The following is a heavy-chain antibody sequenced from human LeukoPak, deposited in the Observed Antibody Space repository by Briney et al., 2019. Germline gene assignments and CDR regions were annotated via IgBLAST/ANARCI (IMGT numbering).Heavy chain of an antibody. V-gene: IGHV3-7*01. J-gene: IGHJ4*02. CDR2: IKDDGSET. CDR3: AREPRGYSYGL. Sequence: GGSLRLSCAASRFTFSNYWMAWVRPAPGKGLGWVANIKDDGSETYYVASVKGRFTISRDNAKDSLYLQMNSLRAEDTAVYYCAREPRGYSYGLWGRGTLVTVSS. CDR1: RFTFSNYW. D-gene: IGHD5-18*01.